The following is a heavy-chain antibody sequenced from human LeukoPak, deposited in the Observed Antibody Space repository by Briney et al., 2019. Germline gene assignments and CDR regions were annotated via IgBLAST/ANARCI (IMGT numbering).Heavy chain of an antibody. J-gene: IGHJ2*01. CDR1: GGSISSGSYY. Sequence: SETLSLTCTVSGGSISSGSYYWSWIRQHPGKGLEWIGYIYYSGSTYYNPSLKSRVTISVDTSKNQFSLKLTSVTAADTAVYYCARDGPPYGALRWYFDLWGRGTLVTVSS. V-gene: IGHV4-31*03. CDR3: ARDGPPYGALRWYFDL. D-gene: IGHD4-17*01. CDR2: IYYSGST.